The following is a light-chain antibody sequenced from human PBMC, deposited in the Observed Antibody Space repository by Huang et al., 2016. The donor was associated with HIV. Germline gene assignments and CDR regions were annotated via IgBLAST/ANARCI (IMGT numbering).Light chain of an antibody. CDR2: AAS. Sequence: DIQMTQSPSSVTASVGDRVTITCRASQGIDSWLAWYQQRPGKAPKVLIYAASSLQGGVPSRFSGSGSGTDFSLTINTLQPEVFATYYCLQTNSFPYTFGQGTNLEI. CDR3: LQTNSFPYT. CDR1: QGIDSW. V-gene: IGKV1D-12*01. J-gene: IGKJ2*01.